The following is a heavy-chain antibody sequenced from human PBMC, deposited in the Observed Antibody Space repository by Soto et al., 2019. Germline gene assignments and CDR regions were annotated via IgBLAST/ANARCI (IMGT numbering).Heavy chain of an antibody. CDR3: SRGMPGLRFGLVYYYYGMDV. J-gene: IGHJ6*02. D-gene: IGHD5-12*01. CDR2: IIPIFGTA. Sequence: ASVKVSCKASGGTFSSYAISWVRQAHGQGLEWMGGIIPIFGTANYAQKFQGRVTITADESTSTAYMELSSMRSEDTAVYYCSRGMPGLRFGLVYYYYGMDVWGQGTTVTVSS. V-gene: IGHV1-69*13. CDR1: GGTFSSYA.